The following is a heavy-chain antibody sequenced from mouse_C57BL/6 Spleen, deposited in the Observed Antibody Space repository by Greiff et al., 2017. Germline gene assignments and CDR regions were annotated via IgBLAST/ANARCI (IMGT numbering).Heavy chain of an antibody. CDR1: GFTFSDAW. Sequence: DVKVEESGGGLVQPGGSMKLSCAASGFTFSDAWMDWVRQSPEKGLEWVAEIRNKANNHATYYAESVKGRFTISRDDSKSSVYLQMNSLRAEDTGIYYCTRSTTVVAHYFDYWGQGTTLTVSS. J-gene: IGHJ2*01. CDR3: TRSTTVVAHYFDY. D-gene: IGHD1-1*01. CDR2: IRNKANNHAT. V-gene: IGHV6-6*01.